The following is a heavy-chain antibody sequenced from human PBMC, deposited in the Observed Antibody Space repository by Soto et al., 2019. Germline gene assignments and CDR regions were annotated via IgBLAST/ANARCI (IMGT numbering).Heavy chain of an antibody. J-gene: IGHJ4*01. D-gene: IGHD6-25*01. Sequence: GGSLRLSCAASGFTFNNHAMSWVRQAPGKGLEWVSAITGSGGDTYHADSVKGRFTISRDNSMSTLYLQMNTLRAEDAAVYFCAKGSASGSPYYFDYWGHGTLVTVSS. V-gene: IGHV3-23*01. CDR3: AKGSASGSPYYFDY. CDR1: GFTFNNHA. CDR2: ITGSGGDT.